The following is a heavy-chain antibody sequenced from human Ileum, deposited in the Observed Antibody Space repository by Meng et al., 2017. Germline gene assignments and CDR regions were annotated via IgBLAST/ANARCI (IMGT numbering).Heavy chain of an antibody. Sequence: GGSLKISCAASGFTFSNYPMSWVRQAPGKGLEWVSVISDSGGRTYYTDSVKGRFSISRDNSKNTLYLQMNSLRAEDTAVYYCAKGQTNSWYYFDYWGQGKLVTGAS. J-gene: IGHJ4*02. D-gene: IGHD6-13*01. CDR3: AKGQTNSWYYFDY. CDR2: ISDSGGRT. CDR1: GFTFSNYP. V-gene: IGHV3-23*01.